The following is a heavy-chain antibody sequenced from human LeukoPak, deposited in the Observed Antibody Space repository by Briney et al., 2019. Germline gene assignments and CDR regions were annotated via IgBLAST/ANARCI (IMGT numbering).Heavy chain of an antibody. V-gene: IGHV3-23*01. Sequence: GGSLRLSCAASGFTFTSYSMNWVRQAPGKGLEWVSTISGGGGSTYYADSVKGRFTISRDNSKNTLYLRVDSLRAEDTAVYYCAKGGKWDVTPFDYWGQGTLVTVSS. CDR3: AKGGKWDVTPFDY. CDR1: GFTFTSYS. D-gene: IGHD1-26*01. J-gene: IGHJ4*02. CDR2: ISGGGGST.